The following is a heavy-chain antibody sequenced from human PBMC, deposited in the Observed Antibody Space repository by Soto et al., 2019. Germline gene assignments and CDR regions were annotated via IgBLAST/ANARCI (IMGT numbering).Heavy chain of an antibody. CDR2: IYWDDTK. CDR3: VHKGWGDRILDY. D-gene: IGHD3-16*01. CDR1: GFSLSTSGVG. J-gene: IGHJ4*02. Sequence: QITLKESGPMLVKPTQTLTLTCTFSGFSLSTSGVGVGWIRQPPGKALEWLALIYWDDTKHYNPSLESRLTITKDTSKNQVVLTMTNMDPVDTATYYCVHKGWGDRILDYWGQGTLLTVSS. V-gene: IGHV2-5*02.